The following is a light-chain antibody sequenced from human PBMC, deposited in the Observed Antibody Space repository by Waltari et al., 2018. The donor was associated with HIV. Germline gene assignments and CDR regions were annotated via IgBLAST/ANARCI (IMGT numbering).Light chain of an antibody. V-gene: IGLV2-14*01. Sequence: QSALTQPASVSGSPGQSITVSCTGTSSDVGAYDFVSWYQQTPGTAPTLVLYEVSYRPSGISNRFSGSKSGNTASLTISGLQTEDEADYYCSSFTTSNYLLFGGGTKVTVL. J-gene: IGLJ2*01. CDR2: EVS. CDR3: SSFTTSNYLL. CDR1: SSDVGAYDF.